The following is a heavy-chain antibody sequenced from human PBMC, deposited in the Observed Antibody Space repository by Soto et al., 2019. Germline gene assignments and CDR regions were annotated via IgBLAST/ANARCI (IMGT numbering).Heavy chain of an antibody. CDR3: AEDHFNGNGVFDGFDK. CDR1: GFTFSVHA. D-gene: IGHD2-21*01. V-gene: IGHV3-23*01. Sequence: PGGSLRLSCAAAGFTFSVHAMSWVRQAPGKGLEWVSTIGSTDIYYSDSVKGRFTISRDNSKNLLFLQMNSLRADDTAVYYCAEDHFNGNGVFDGFDKWGQGTMVTVSS. J-gene: IGHJ3*02. CDR2: IGSTDI.